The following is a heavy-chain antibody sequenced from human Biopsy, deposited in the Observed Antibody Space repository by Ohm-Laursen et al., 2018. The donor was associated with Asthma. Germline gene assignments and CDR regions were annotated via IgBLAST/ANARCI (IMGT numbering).Heavy chain of an antibody. J-gene: IGHJ4*02. CDR2: INSVFGTT. D-gene: IGHD2-2*01. V-gene: IGHV1-69*13. Sequence: VKLSCKSLGGTFNTYVIGWVRQAPGQGLEWMGGINSVFGTTTYPQKFQDRVTITADDSTSTVYMELSSLRSEDTAVYYCARKAGSCISRTCYSLDFWGQGTLITVSS. CDR1: GGTFNTYV. CDR3: ARKAGSCISRTCYSLDF.